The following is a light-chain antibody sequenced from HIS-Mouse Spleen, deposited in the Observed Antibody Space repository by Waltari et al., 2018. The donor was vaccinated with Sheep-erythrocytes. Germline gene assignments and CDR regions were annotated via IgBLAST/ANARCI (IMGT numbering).Light chain of an antibody. CDR3: YSTDSSGNHWV. V-gene: IGLV3-10*01. J-gene: IGLJ3*02. Sequence: SYELTQPPSVSVSPGQTARNTCSGDALPKKYAYWYQQKAGQAPLLVIYEDNKRPSGIPVRFSGSTSGTMATLTISGAQVEDEADYYCYSTDSSGNHWVFGGGTKLTVL. CDR1: ALPKKY. CDR2: EDN.